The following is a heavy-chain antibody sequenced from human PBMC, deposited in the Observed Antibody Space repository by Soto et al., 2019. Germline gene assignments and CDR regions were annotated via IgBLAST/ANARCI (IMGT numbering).Heavy chain of an antibody. CDR3: ARVGGVAARTFDY. CDR1: GGSISSFY. CDR2: IYYSGST. V-gene: IGHV4-59*01. Sequence: SETLSLTCTVSGGSISSFYWTWIRQPPGKGLEWIGYIYYSGSTNYNPSLKSRVSISVDASKNQFSLKLRSVTAADTAVYFCARVGGVAARTFDYWGQGTLVTVSS. D-gene: IGHD6-6*01. J-gene: IGHJ4*02.